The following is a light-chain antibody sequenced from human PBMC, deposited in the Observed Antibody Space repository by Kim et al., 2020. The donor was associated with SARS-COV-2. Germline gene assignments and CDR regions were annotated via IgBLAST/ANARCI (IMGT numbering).Light chain of an antibody. Sequence: QSINVACTGTSSDLRSYNSVSWYQQLPSKAPKPMIYAVSNRPSGVSNRFSDSKSGNTASLTISGLQAEDEADYYCSSYTRGSTNYVFGTGTKVTVL. CDR1: SSDLRSYNS. J-gene: IGLJ1*01. CDR2: AVS. V-gene: IGLV2-14*03. CDR3: SSYTRGSTNYV.